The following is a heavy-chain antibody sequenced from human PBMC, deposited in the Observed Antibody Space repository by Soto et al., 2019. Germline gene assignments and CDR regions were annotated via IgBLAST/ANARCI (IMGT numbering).Heavy chain of an antibody. V-gene: IGHV4-31*03. CDR3: ARTVLNWFDP. J-gene: IGHJ5*02. D-gene: IGHD3-10*01. CDR1: GGSISSGGYY. Sequence: SETLSLTCTVSGGSISSGGYYWSWIRQHPGKGLEWIGYIYYSGSTYYNPSLKSRVTISVDTSKNQFSLKLSSVTAADTAVYYCARTVLNWFDPWGQGTLVNVSS. CDR2: IYYSGST.